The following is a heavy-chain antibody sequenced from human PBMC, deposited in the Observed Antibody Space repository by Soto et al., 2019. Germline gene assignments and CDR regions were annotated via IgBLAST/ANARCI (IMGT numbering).Heavy chain of an antibody. CDR2: ISRGGDRT. CDR1: GFTFSSYN. D-gene: IGHD3-22*01. J-gene: IGHJ4*02. V-gene: IGHV3-64*02. CDR3: SRARCSSGQCDYLDY. Sequence: EVQLVESGAGLVQPGGSLRLSCAASGFTFSSYNIHWIRQAPGKGLEFVSAISRGGDRTSYADSVKGRFIITRDNSKYTVWLPMGSRRKEDMAVYYCSRARCSSGQCDYLDYWGQGALVTVSS.